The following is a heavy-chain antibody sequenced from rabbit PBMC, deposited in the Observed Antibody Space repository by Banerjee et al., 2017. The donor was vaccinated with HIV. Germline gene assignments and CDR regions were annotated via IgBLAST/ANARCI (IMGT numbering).Heavy chain of an antibody. V-gene: IGHV1S45*01. Sequence: EQLEESGGGLVKPEGSLTLTCKASGVSLNDKDVMCWVRQAPGKGLEWIASIYRTSGTTYYATWAKGQFTISKTSSAAVTLQMTSLTAADTATYFCAREDVGGSISLWGQGTLVTVS. CDR1: GVSLNDKDV. CDR3: AREDVGGSISL. D-gene: IGHD1-1*01. J-gene: IGHJ4*01. CDR2: IYRTSGTT.